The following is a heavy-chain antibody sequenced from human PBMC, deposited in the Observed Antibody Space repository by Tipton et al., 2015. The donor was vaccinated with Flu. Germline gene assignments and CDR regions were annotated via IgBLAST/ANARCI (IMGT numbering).Heavy chain of an antibody. CDR2: IYYSGST. CDR1: GGSISSSSYY. CDR3: ARKYYYGSGRVPTFDY. V-gene: IGHV4-39*07. J-gene: IGHJ4*02. D-gene: IGHD3-10*01. Sequence: TLSLTCTVSGGSISSSSYYWGWIRQPPGKGLEWIGSIYYSGSTYYNPSLKSRVTISVDTSKNQFSLKLSSVTAAGTAVYYCARKYYYGSGRVPTFDYWGQGTLVTVSS.